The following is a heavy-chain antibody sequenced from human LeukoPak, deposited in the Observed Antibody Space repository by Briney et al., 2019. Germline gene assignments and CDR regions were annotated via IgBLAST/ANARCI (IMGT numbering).Heavy chain of an antibody. CDR2: IYYTGST. J-gene: IGHJ4*02. V-gene: IGHV4-59*01. CDR1: GGSISNYY. D-gene: IGHD5-12*01. Sequence: SETLSLTCTASGGSISNYYWSWIRQPPGKGLEWIGYIYYTGSTSYNPSLKSRVIMSVDTSQNQFSLKLRSVTAADTAVYYCAREDSGYDYPPFDYWGPGILVTVSS. CDR3: AREDSGYDYPPFDY.